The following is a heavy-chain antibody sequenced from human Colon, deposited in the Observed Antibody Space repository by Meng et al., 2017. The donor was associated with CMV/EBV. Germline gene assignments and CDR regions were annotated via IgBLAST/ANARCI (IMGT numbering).Heavy chain of an antibody. Sequence: KVSCEASGYTFTAHYMHWVRQAPGQGLEWMGRINPNRGATDYAQKFQGRITMARDTSISTIYMEVSRLTSDDTGIYYCTRKFDGYYDYWGQGTLVTVS. CDR3: TRKFDGYYDY. D-gene: IGHD3-22*01. V-gene: IGHV1-2*05. J-gene: IGHJ4*02. CDR2: INPNRGAT. CDR1: GYTFTAHY.